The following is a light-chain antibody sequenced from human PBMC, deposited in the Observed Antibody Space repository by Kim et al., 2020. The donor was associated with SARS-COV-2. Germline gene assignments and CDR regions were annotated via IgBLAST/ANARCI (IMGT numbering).Light chain of an antibody. CDR3: TTWDESLRALV. V-gene: IGLV1-44*01. CDR2: SDN. Sequence: QRVTISCSGNTANIGGTSVTGDQQLAGTAPRLLIYSDNLRPSGVPDRFSGSKSGTSASLAISGLQSDDAADYYCTTWDESLRALVFGGGTKVTVL. CDR1: TANIGGTS. J-gene: IGLJ3*02.